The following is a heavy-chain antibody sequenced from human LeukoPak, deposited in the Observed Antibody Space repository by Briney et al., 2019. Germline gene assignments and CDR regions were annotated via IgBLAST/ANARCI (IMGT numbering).Heavy chain of an antibody. Sequence: SETLSLTCAVYGGSFSGYYWSWIRQPPGKGLEWIGEINHSGSTYYNPSLKSRVTISVDTSKNQFSLKLSSVTAADTAVYYCARATIRWELSFDYWGQGTLVTVSS. CDR1: GGSFSGYY. D-gene: IGHD1-26*01. V-gene: IGHV4-34*09. J-gene: IGHJ4*02. CDR2: INHSGST. CDR3: ARATIRWELSFDY.